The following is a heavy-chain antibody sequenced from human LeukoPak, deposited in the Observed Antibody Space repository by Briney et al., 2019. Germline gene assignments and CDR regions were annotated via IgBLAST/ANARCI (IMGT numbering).Heavy chain of an antibody. V-gene: IGHV4-39*01. CDR1: GGSISSSSYY. CDR3: ARHQLYSSGWYRPAKYFDY. J-gene: IGHJ4*02. D-gene: IGHD6-19*01. CDR2: IYYSGST. Sequence: PSETLSLTRTVSGGSISSSSYYWGWIRQPPGKGLEWIGSIYYSGSTYYNPSLKSRVTISVDTSKNQFSLKLSSVTAADTAVYYCARHQLYSSGWYRPAKYFDYCGPGTLVIVSS.